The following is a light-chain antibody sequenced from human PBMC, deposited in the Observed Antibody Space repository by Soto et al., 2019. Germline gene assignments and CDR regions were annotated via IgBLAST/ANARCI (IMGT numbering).Light chain of an antibody. V-gene: IGKV3-20*01. CDR3: HQYDSSPLT. J-gene: IGKJ4*01. CDR2: GAS. Sequence: EIVLTQSPGTLSLSPGERATLSCRASQSVSSSYLAWYQQKPGQAPRLLIYGASSRATGIPDRFSGSGSVTDFTLTISRLEPEEFAVYYCHQYDSSPLTFGGGTKVEIK. CDR1: QSVSSSY.